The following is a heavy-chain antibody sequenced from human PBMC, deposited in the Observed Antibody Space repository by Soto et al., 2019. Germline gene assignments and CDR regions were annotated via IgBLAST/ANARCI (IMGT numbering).Heavy chain of an antibody. Sequence: GGSLRLSCAASGFTFSNYAMNWVRQAPGKGQEWVSYISSSSSTIYYADSVKGRFTISRDNAKNSLYLQMNSLRDEDTAVYYCTRDRFLEWSHPNWFDPWGQGTLVTVSS. V-gene: IGHV3-48*02. J-gene: IGHJ5*02. D-gene: IGHD3-3*01. CDR3: TRDRFLEWSHPNWFDP. CDR2: ISSSSSTI. CDR1: GFTFSNYA.